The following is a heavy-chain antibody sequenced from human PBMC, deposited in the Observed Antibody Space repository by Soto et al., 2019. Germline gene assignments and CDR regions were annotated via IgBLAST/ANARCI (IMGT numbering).Heavy chain of an antibody. D-gene: IGHD3-16*01. V-gene: IGHV1-69*02. CDR2: IIPILGIA. CDR1: GGTFSSYT. CDR3: ARWGPTYFDY. J-gene: IGHJ4*02. Sequence: AVQVSCKASGGTFSSYTISWVRQAPGQGLEWMGRIIPILGIANYAQKFQGRVTITADKSTSTAYMELSSLRSEDTAVYYCARWGPTYFDYWGQGTLVTVSS.